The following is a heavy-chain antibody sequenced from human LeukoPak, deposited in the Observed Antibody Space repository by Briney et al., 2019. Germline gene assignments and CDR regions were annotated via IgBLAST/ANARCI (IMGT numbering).Heavy chain of an antibody. Sequence: ASVKVSCKAYGYTFTGYYMHWVRQAPGQGLGWMGWINPNSGGTNYPQKFQGRVTMTRDTSISTAYMDLSRLRSDDTAVYYCARGPSSGWYLSQFDYWGQGTLVTVSS. CDR3: ARGPSSGWYLSQFDY. V-gene: IGHV1-2*02. CDR2: INPNSGGT. J-gene: IGHJ4*02. D-gene: IGHD6-19*01. CDR1: GYTFTGYY.